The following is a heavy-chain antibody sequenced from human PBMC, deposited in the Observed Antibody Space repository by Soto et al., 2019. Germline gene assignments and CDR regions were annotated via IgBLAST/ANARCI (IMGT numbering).Heavy chain of an antibody. Sequence: EAQLLESGGALVQPGGSLTLSCAATGFTFSSYTINWVRQAPGKGLEWVSYINGSGRTTYYADSVKGRFTIPRDNAKNSASLQLSSLRDEDADVYYCARVSGYASGGAFDIWGQGTMVTVSS. J-gene: IGHJ3*02. CDR3: ARVSGYASGGAFDI. D-gene: IGHD5-12*01. CDR2: INGSGRTT. CDR1: GFTFSSYT. V-gene: IGHV3-48*02.